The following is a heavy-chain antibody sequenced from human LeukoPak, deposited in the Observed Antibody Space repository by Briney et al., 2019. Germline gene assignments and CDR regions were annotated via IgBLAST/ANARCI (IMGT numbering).Heavy chain of an antibody. J-gene: IGHJ3*02. CDR3: ARNHDFDI. CDR1: GYSFTSYW. Sequence: GESLKISCKGSGYSFTSYWIGWVRQMPGKGPEWMGIIYPGDFDTRYSPSFQGQVTFSADKSISTAYLQWSSLKASDPAMYYCARNHDFDIWGQGTMVTVSS. V-gene: IGHV5-51*01. CDR2: IYPGDFDT.